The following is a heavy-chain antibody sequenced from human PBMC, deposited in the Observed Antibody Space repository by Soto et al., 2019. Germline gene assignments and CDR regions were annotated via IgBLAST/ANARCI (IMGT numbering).Heavy chain of an antibody. CDR1: GYTFTGYY. Sequence: ASVKVSCKASGYTFTGYYMHWVRQAPGQGLERMGWINPNSGGTNYAQKFQGRVTMTRDTSISTAYMELSRLRSDDTAVYYCARVRGYSSSWYEVDPWGQGTLVTVSS. CDR3: ARVRGYSSSWYEVDP. CDR2: INPNSGGT. D-gene: IGHD6-13*01. J-gene: IGHJ5*02. V-gene: IGHV1-2*02.